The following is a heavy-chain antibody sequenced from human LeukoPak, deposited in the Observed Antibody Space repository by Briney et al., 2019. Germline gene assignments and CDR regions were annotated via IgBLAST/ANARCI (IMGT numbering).Heavy chain of an antibody. J-gene: IGHJ5*02. V-gene: IGHV3-53*01. CDR1: GFTVSSNY. D-gene: IGHD5-18*01. CDR3: ARIGYSYGFDP. Sequence: PGGSLRLSCAASGFTVSSNYMSWVRQAPGKGLEWVPVIYSGGSTYYADSVKGRFTISRDNSKNTLYLQMNSLRAEDTAVYYCARIGYSYGFDPWGQGTLVTVSS. CDR2: IYSGGST.